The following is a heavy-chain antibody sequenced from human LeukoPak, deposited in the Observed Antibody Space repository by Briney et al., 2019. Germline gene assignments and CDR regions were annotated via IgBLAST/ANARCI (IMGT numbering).Heavy chain of an antibody. CDR3: ARQVGYCSDGTCYFDY. D-gene: IGHD2-15*01. J-gene: IGHJ4*02. Sequence: GGSLRLSCAASGFTFDDYGMSWVRQAPGKGLEWVSAISTDGGHTTNADSVKGRFTLSRDNSRNTVYLQVNSLRAEDTARYYCARQVGYCSDGTCYFDYWGQGTLVTVSS. CDR1: GFTFDDYG. CDR2: ISTDGGHT. V-gene: IGHV3-23*01.